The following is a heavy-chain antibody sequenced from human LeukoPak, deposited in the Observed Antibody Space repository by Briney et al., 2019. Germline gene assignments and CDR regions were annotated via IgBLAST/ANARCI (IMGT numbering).Heavy chain of an antibody. Sequence: SETLSLTCTVSGGSISSSSYYWGWIRQPPGKGLEWIGSIYYSGSTYYNPSLKSRVTISVDTSKNQFSLKLSSVTAADTAVYYCARVPRYPSYYDILTGYSDDAFDIWGQGTMVTVSS. J-gene: IGHJ3*02. CDR2: IYYSGST. V-gene: IGHV4-39*07. CDR3: ARVPRYPSYYDILTGYSDDAFDI. CDR1: GGSISSSSYY. D-gene: IGHD3-9*01.